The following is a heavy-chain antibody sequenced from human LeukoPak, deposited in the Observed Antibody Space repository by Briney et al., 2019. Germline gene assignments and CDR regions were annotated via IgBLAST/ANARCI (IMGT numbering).Heavy chain of an antibody. V-gene: IGHV4-39*01. D-gene: IGHD5-24*01. CDR1: GGSISSSSYY. Sequence: SETLSLTCTVSGGSISSSSYYWGWIRQPPGKGLEWIGSIYYSGSTNYNPSLKSRVTISVDTSKNQFSLKLSSVTAADTAVYYCARHRWLQPFDYWGQGTLVTVSS. CDR2: IYYSGST. CDR3: ARHRWLQPFDY. J-gene: IGHJ4*02.